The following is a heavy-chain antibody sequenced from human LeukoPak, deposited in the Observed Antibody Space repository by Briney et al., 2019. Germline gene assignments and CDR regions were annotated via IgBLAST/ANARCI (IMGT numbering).Heavy chain of an antibody. CDR2: ISSSGSTI. J-gene: IGHJ4*02. Sequence: GGSLRLSCAASGFTFSDYYMSWIRQAPGKGLEWVSYISSSGSTIYYADSVKGRFTISRDNAKNSLYLQMNNLRVEDTAVYYCARDQPVGYNYGYPFDNWGQGTLVTVSS. CDR3: ARDQPVGYNYGYPFDN. D-gene: IGHD5-18*01. V-gene: IGHV3-11*04. CDR1: GFTFSDYY.